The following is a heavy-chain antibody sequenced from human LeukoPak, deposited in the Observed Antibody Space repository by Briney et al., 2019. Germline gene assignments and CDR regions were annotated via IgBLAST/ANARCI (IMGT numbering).Heavy chain of an antibody. CDR1: GYTFTNYG. V-gene: IGHV1-18*01. CDR3: ARDQGSSWYGNNNWFDP. D-gene: IGHD6-13*01. J-gene: IGHJ5*02. Sequence: ASVKVSCKTSGYTFTNYGINWVRQAPGQGLEWMGWISPYNGKTEFAQKFQGRVTMTTDTSTTTVYMELRSLRSDDTAVYYCARDQGSSWYGNNNWFDPWGQGTLVTVSS. CDR2: ISPYNGKT.